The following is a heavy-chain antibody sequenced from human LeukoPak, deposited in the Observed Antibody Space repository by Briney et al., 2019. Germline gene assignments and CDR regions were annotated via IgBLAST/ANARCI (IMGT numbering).Heavy chain of an antibody. D-gene: IGHD6-13*01. J-gene: IGHJ4*02. CDR2: INPKNAGT. CDR1: GYTFRNYG. Sequence: ASVKVSCKTSGYTFRNYGITWVRQIPGQGLEWMGWINPKNAGTNFAQRFQGRVTMTRDTSISTVYMELSRLRSDDTALYYCARTLYIAAVPGGFDYWGQGSLVTVSS. V-gene: IGHV1-2*02. CDR3: ARTLYIAAVPGGFDY.